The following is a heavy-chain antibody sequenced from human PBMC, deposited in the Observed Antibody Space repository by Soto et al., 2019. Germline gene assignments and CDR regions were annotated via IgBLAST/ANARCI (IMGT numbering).Heavy chain of an antibody. J-gene: IGHJ4*02. CDR1: GFTFSTYW. Sequence: EVQLVESGGGLVQPGGSLRLSCAASGFTFSTYWMHWVRQAQGKGLVWVSRIKSDGSVTSYADSVKGRFTISRDNAKNTLYLQMNSLRAEDTAVYYCARDLNEYSSGWGDYWGQGTLVTVSS. CDR2: IKSDGSVT. D-gene: IGHD6-19*01. V-gene: IGHV3-74*01. CDR3: ARDLNEYSSGWGDY.